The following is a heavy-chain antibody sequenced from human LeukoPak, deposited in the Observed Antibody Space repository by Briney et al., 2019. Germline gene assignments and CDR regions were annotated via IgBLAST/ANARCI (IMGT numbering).Heavy chain of an antibody. CDR2: IIPILGIA. CDR3: ARAMYYEESRGYGFDY. J-gene: IGHJ4*02. Sequence: GASVKVSCKASGGTFSSYAISWVRQAPGQGLEWMGRIIPILGIANYAQKFQGRATITTDKSTSTAYLELSSLRSEDTAVYYCARAMYYEESRGYGFDYGGQGPLVTVS. V-gene: IGHV1-69*04. CDR1: GGTFSSYA. D-gene: IGHD3-22*01.